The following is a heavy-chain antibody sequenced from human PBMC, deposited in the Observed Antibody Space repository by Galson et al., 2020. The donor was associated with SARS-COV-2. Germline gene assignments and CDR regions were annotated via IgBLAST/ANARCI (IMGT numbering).Heavy chain of an antibody. J-gene: IGHJ3*02. CDR1: GFTFDDYG. D-gene: IGHD4-17*01. CDR3: ARVTDYGDYDDAFDI. CDR2: INWNGGST. Sequence: GESLKISCAASGFTFDDYGMSWVRQAPGKGLEWVSGINWNGGSTGYADSVKGRFTISRDNAKNSLYLQMNSLRAEDTALYHCARVTDYGDYDDAFDIWGQGTMVTVSS. V-gene: IGHV3-20*01.